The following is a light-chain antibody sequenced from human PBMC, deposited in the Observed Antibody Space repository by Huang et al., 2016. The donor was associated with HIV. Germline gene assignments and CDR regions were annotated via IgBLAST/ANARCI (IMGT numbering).Light chain of an antibody. Sequence: IVMTQSPATLSVSPGERATLACRASQSISSNLAWYQQKPGQAPRLRIYGASTRATGIPARFSGSGSGTECTLTISSLQSEDFAVYYCQQYNNRYTFGQGTKLEIK. CDR3: QQYNNRYT. CDR1: QSISSN. J-gene: IGKJ2*01. V-gene: IGKV3-15*01. CDR2: GAS.